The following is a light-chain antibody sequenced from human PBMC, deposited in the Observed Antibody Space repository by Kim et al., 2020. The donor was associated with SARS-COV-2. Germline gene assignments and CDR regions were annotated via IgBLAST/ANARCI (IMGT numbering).Light chain of an antibody. CDR1: NSNLGAGDH. CDR3: QSYDNNGSWL. J-gene: IGLJ3*02. V-gene: IGLV1-40*01. Sequence: GQMVAISSTGSNSNLGAGDHVHWYQHHPGTAPKPLVFDLVNRASGVPDRFSGSKSGTSASLAITGLQAADEADYYCQSYDNNGSWLFGGGTKVTVL. CDR2: DLV.